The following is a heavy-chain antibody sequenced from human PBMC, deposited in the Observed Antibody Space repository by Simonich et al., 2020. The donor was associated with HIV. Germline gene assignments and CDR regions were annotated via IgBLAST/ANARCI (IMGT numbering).Heavy chain of an antibody. CDR2: IHRHDYK. CDR3: AHLYDSSGYYSVFFQH. CDR1: KFALSTSGVG. D-gene: IGHD3-22*01. Sequence: ITLSESGPPLVKHTQNLTLTCTFSKFALSTSGVGVGWIRQTPGKSLEWLALIHRHDYKSYSTSLKSRLTITKDTSKNQVVLTMTNMDPVDTATYYCAHLYDSSGYYSVFFQHWGQGTLVTVSS. J-gene: IGHJ1*01. V-gene: IGHV2-5*01.